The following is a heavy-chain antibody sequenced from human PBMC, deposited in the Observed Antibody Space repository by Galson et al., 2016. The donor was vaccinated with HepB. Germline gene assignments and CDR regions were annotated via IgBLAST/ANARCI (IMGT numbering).Heavy chain of an antibody. J-gene: IGHJ6*02. V-gene: IGHV4-4*02. CDR1: GGSISSSNW. D-gene: IGHD3-22*01. CDR3: ARVGALGSDSSGYSWGLDV. CDR2: VYHSGST. Sequence: SETLSLTCAVSGGSISSSNWWSWVRQSPGKGLEWIGEVYHSGSTNYSPSLKSRVTISVDKSKNHFSLKLTSVTAADTAVYYCARVGALGSDSSGYSWGLDVWGQGTAVTVSS.